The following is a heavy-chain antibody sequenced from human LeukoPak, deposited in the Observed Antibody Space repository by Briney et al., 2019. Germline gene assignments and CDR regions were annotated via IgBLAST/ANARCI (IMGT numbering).Heavy chain of an antibody. CDR3: ARDDTVTTRVGFID. V-gene: IGHV3-7*01. CDR1: GFTFSSYW. CDR2: IKQDGSEK. D-gene: IGHD4-17*01. Sequence: PGGSLRLSCAASGFTFSSYWMSWVRQAPGKGLEWVANIKQDGSEKYYVDSVKGRFTISRDNAKNSLYLQMNSLRAEDTAVYYCARDDTVTTRVGFIDRGQGTLVTVSS. J-gene: IGHJ4*02.